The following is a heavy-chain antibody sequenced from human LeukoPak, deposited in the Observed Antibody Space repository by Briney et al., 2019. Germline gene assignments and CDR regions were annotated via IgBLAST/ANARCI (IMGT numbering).Heavy chain of an antibody. CDR1: GASISSGAYY. CDR3: ASIQLWSGMDV. CDR2: TSHSGNT. D-gene: IGHD5-18*01. J-gene: IGHJ6*02. Sequence: SQTLSLTCTVSGASISSGAYYWTWIRQPPGKGLEWIGYTSHSGNTYYNPSLKSRVTISVDTSKNQFSLKLSSVTAADTAVYYCASIQLWSGMDVWGQGTTVTVSS. V-gene: IGHV4-30-2*01.